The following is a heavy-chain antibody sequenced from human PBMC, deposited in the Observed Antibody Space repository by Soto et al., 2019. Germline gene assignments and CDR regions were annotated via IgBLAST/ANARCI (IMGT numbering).Heavy chain of an antibody. V-gene: IGHV1-18*01. CDR1: GYTFPSYG. CDR3: ARGGRHDSSGYYLPFSGMDV. J-gene: IGHJ6*02. CDR2: ISAYNGNT. D-gene: IGHD3-22*01. Sequence: QVQLVQSGAEVKKPGASVKVSCKASGYTFPSYGISWVRQAPGQGLEWMGWISAYNGNTNYAQKLQGRVTMTTDTSTSTAYMELRSMRADDTAVYYCARGGRHDSSGYYLPFSGMDVWCQGTTVTVSS.